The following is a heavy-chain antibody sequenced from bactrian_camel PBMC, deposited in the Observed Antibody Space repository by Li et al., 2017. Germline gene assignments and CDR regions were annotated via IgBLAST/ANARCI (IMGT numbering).Heavy chain of an antibody. CDR1: GFTFATDT. CDR3: AAGYYMAYNY. V-gene: IGHV3S42*01. Sequence: VQLVESGGGFVQPGGSLRLSCAASGFTFATDTMNWVRQPPGRGLEWISTINDGGDTISYADSLKGRFTISRHNADNTLYLHMNNLTPQDTARYYCAAGYYMAYNYWGQGTQVTVS. D-gene: IGHD2*01. J-gene: IGHJ4*01. CDR2: INDGGDTI.